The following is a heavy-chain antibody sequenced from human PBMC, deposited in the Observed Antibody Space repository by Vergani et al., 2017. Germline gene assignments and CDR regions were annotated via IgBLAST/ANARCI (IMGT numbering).Heavy chain of an antibody. V-gene: IGHV3-33*01. CDR3: ARDQRGYSYYDAFDI. CDR1: GFTFSSYG. J-gene: IGHJ3*02. D-gene: IGHD5-18*01. CDR2: IWYDGSNK. Sequence: VQLLESGGGLVQPGGSLRLSCAASGFTFSSYGMHWVRQAPGKGLEWVAVIWYDGSNKYYADSVKGRFTISRDNSKNTLYLQMNSLRAEDTAVYYCARDQRGYSYYDAFDIWGQGTMVTVSS.